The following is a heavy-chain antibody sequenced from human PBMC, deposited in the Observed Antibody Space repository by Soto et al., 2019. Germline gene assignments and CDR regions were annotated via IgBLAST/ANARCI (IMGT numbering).Heavy chain of an antibody. D-gene: IGHD5-12*01. Sequence: ASVRVSCKASVYTFTSYYMPWVRPAPGQRLEWMGIINPSGGSTNYAQKFQGRVTITADESTSTAYMELSSLRSEDTAVYYCARVLLTIVATKARDYYYYGMDVWGQGTTVTVSS. CDR1: VYTFTSYY. CDR3: ARVLLTIVATKARDYYYYGMDV. CDR2: INPSGGST. V-gene: IGHV1-46*01. J-gene: IGHJ6*02.